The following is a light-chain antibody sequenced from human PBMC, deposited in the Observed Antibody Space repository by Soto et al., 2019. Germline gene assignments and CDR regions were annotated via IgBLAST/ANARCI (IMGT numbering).Light chain of an antibody. CDR3: MQALQTPPWT. CDR1: QSLLQSNVYTY. Sequence: DIVMTQSPLSLPVTPGEPASISCRSSQSLLQSNVYTYLDWYLQKSGQSPQLLIYLTSIRASGVPDRFNGSGSGTDFTLKISKVEAEDVGVYYCMQALQTPPWTFGQGTKVEIK. V-gene: IGKV2-28*01. CDR2: LTS. J-gene: IGKJ1*01.